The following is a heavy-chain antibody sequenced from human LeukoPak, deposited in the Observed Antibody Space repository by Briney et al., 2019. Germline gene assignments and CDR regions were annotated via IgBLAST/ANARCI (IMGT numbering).Heavy chain of an antibody. Sequence: GGSLRLSCTASGFTFNRDWTAWVRQAPGKGLEWVANIKEDGSEKNYADSVKGRFTISRDNAENSVYLQMNDLRAEDTGVYYCVTKEPSTSGWSYWGQGTLVTVSS. CDR1: GFTFNRDW. V-gene: IGHV3-7*01. D-gene: IGHD6-19*01. CDR2: IKEDGSEK. J-gene: IGHJ4*02. CDR3: VTKEPSTSGWSY.